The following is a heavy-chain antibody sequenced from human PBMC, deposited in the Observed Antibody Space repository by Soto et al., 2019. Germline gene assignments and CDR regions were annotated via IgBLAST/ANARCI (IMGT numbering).Heavy chain of an antibody. D-gene: IGHD6-13*01. CDR3: AKDSTAAGSTPFDY. V-gene: IGHV3-30*18. J-gene: IGHJ4*02. CDR2: ISYDGSNK. Sequence: QVQLVESGGGVVQPGRSLRLSCAASGFTFSSYGMHWVRQAPGNGLEWVAVISYDGSNKYYADSVKGRFTISRDNSKNTLYLQMNSLRAEDTAVYYCAKDSTAAGSTPFDYWGQGTLVTVSS. CDR1: GFTFSSYG.